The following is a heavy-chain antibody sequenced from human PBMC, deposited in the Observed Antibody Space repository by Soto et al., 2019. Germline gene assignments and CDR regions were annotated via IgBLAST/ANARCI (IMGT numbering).Heavy chain of an antibody. J-gene: IGHJ4*02. CDR1: GGTFSSYT. CDR2: IIPILGIA. D-gene: IGHD6-13*01. Sequence: QVQLVQSGAEVKKPGSSVKVSCKASGGTFSSYTISWVRQAPGQGLEWMGRIIPILGIANYAQKFQGRVTITADKSTSTAYMELSRLRSEDTAVYYCARGNGYSSSWYRAYMVDYWGQGTLVTVSS. V-gene: IGHV1-69*02. CDR3: ARGNGYSSSWYRAYMVDY.